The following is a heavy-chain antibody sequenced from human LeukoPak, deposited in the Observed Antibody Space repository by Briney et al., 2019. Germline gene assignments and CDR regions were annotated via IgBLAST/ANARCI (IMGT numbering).Heavy chain of an antibody. CDR3: ASHAPDYYDSSGYDAFDI. D-gene: IGHD3-22*01. J-gene: IGHJ3*02. Sequence: GASVKVSCKASGYTFTSYGISWVRQAPGQGLEWMGRISAYNGNTNYAQKLQGRVTMTTDTSTSTAYMELRSLRSDDTAVYYCASHAPDYYDSSGYDAFDIWGQGTMVTVSS. CDR2: ISAYNGNT. V-gene: IGHV1-18*01. CDR1: GYTFTSYG.